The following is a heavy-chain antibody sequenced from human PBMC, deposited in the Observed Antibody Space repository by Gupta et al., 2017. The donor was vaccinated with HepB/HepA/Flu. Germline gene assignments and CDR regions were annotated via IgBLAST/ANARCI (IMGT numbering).Heavy chain of an antibody. V-gene: IGHV4-34*01. J-gene: IGHJ4*02. CDR1: GGFCRGYS. CDR3: ARRLWLFPGYFDY. CDR2: INHSGST. Sequence: VQRQPWGAGLLTPSETLSLTCAVSGGFCRGYSWRWIRQPPGKGLEWIGEINHSGSTNYNPSLKSRVTRSVDTSKNQFSLKLSSVTAADTAVYYCARRLWLFPGYFDYWGQGTLVTVSS. D-gene: IGHD5-18*01.